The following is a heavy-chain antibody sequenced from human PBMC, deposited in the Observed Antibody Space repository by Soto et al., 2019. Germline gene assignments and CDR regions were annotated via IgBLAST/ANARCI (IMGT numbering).Heavy chain of an antibody. J-gene: IGHJ6*02. CDR3: ASPLGGFDYGDITLELGYYGMDV. V-gene: IGHV1-69*12. D-gene: IGHD4-17*01. CDR2: IIPIFGTA. Sequence: QVQLVQSGAAVKKPGSSVKVSCKASGGTFSSYAISWVRQAPGQGLEWMGGIIPIFGTANYAQKFQGRVTITADESTSTAYMELSSLRSEDTAVYYCASPLGGFDYGDITLELGYYGMDVWGQGTTVTVSS. CDR1: GGTFSSYA.